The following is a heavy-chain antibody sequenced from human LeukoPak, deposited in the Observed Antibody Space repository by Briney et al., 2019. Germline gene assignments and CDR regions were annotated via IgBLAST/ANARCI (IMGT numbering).Heavy chain of an antibody. V-gene: IGHV3-23*01. J-gene: IGHJ4*02. CDR2: ISGSGGRT. CDR3: AKDLLAATIDYYFDY. CDR1: GSTFSSYA. Sequence: GRSLRLSCAASGSTFSSYAMSWVRQAPGKGLEWVSVISGSGGRTYYADSVKGRFTISRDNSKNTLYVQMNSLRAEDTAVYYCAKDLLAATIDYYFDYWGQGTLVTVSS. D-gene: IGHD5-12*01.